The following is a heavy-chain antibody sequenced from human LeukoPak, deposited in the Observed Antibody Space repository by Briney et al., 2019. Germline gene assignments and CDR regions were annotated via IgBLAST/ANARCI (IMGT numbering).Heavy chain of an antibody. CDR3: ARAGIAVAGTPFDY. CDR1: GGSISSYY. D-gene: IGHD6-19*01. J-gene: IGHJ4*02. CDR2: IYTSGST. V-gene: IGHV4-4*07. Sequence: SETLSHTCTVSGGSISSYYWSWIRQPAGKGLEWIGRIYTSGSTNYNPSLKSRVTMSVDTSKNQFSLKLSSVTAADTAVYYCARAGIAVAGTPFDYWGQGTLVTVSS.